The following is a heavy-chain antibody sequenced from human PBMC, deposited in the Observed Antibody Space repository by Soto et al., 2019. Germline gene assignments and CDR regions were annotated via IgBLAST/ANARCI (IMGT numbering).Heavy chain of an antibody. V-gene: IGHV4-59*01. Sequence: SETLSVTCTVSRGSISSYYWCWIRQPPGKGLEWIGYIYYSGITNYNPSLKSRVTISVEPSKNQFSLKLSSVTAADTAVYYCARRPWADYGGIFDPWGQGTLVTVSS. D-gene: IGHD4-17*01. J-gene: IGHJ5*02. CDR2: IYYSGIT. CDR3: ARRPWADYGGIFDP. CDR1: RGSISSYY.